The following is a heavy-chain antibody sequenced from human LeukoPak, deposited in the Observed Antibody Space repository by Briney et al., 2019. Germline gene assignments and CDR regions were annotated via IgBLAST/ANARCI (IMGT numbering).Heavy chain of an antibody. CDR1: GYTFTSYY. J-gene: IGHJ4*02. V-gene: IGHV1-46*01. CDR3: ARDQVIRGYSYGYFDY. D-gene: IGHD5-18*01. Sequence: ASVKVSCKASGYTFTSYYMHWVRQAPGQGLEWMGIINPSGGSTSYAQKFQGRVTMTRDMSTSTVYMELSSLRSEDTAVYYCARDQVIRGYSYGYFDYWGQGTLVTVSS. CDR2: INPSGGST.